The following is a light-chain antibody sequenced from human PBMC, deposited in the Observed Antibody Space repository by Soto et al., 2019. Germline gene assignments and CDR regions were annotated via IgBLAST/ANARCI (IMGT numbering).Light chain of an antibody. J-gene: IGLJ1*01. CDR1: SSNIGAGYD. CDR2: HNR. Sequence: QSVLTQKPSVSGAPGQRVTISCTGSSSNIGAGYDVHWYQQLPGTAPKLLISHNRNRPSGVPDRFSGSRSGTSASLAITGLQAEDEADYYCQSYDSSLSGSEVFGTGTKLTVL. V-gene: IGLV1-40*01. CDR3: QSYDSSLSGSEV.